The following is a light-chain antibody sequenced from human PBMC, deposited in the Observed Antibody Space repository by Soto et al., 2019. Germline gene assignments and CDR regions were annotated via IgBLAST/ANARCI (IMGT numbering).Light chain of an antibody. CDR3: HPDHSHWT. Sequence: PSALRAAVRDRSSSTCRASQSITNWLAWYQQKPGKAPKLLIYDASSLESGVPSRFSGSGSGTEFTLSIRSLPADDFAPYNWHPDHSHWTFAQGTKVDIK. V-gene: IGKV1-5*01. J-gene: IGKJ1*01. CDR2: DAS. CDR1: QSITNW.